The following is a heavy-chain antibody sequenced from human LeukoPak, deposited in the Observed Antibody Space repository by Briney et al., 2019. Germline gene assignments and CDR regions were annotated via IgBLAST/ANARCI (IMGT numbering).Heavy chain of an antibody. D-gene: IGHD3-10*01. CDR3: ARNRLLWFGESTLDV. V-gene: IGHV4-34*01. CDR2: INHSGST. J-gene: IGHJ6*02. Sequence: SETLSLTYAVYGGSFSGYYWSWIRQPPGKGLEWIGEINHSGSTNYNPSLKSRVTISVDTSKNQFSLKLSSVTAADTAVYYCARNRLLWFGESTLDVWGQGTTVTVSS. CDR1: GGSFSGYY.